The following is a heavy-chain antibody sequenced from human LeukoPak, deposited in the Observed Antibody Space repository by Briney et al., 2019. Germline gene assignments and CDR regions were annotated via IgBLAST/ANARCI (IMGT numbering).Heavy chain of an antibody. CDR1: GFTFSGSA. J-gene: IGHJ4*02. V-gene: IGHV3-73*01. CDR3: AKDGSTIFGVVIKPPDY. D-gene: IGHD3-3*01. Sequence: GGSLRLSCAASGFTFSGSAMHWVRQASGKGLEWVGRIRSKANSYATAYAASVKGRLTISRDNSKNTLYLQMNSLRAEDTAVYYCAKDGSTIFGVVIKPPDYWGQGTLVTVSS. CDR2: IRSKANSYAT.